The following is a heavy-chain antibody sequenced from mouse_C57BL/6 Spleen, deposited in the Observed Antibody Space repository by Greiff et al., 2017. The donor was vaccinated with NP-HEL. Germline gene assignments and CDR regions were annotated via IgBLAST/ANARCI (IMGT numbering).Heavy chain of an antibody. J-gene: IGHJ2*01. D-gene: IGHD2-1*01. CDR3: ARGDGNYLYFDY. V-gene: IGHV1-82*01. CDR1: GYAFSSSW. Sequence: QVQLKQSGPELVKPGASVKISCKASGYAFSSSWMNWVKQRPGKGLEWIGRIYPGDGDTNYNGKFKGKATLTADKSSSTAYMQLSSLTSEDSAVYFCARGDGNYLYFDYWGQGTTLTVSS. CDR2: IYPGDGDT.